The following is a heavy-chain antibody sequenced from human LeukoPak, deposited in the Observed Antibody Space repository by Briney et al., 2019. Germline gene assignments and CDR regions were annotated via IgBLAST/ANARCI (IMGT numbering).Heavy chain of an antibody. V-gene: IGHV4-59*01. Sequence: SETLSLTCTVSGGSISSYYWSWIRQPPGKGLEWIGYIYYSGSANYNPSLKSRVTISVDTSKNQFSLKLSSVTAADTAVYYCARARYYYDSSGYWPRGYHFDYWGQGTLVTVSS. CDR1: GGSISSYY. CDR2: IYYSGSA. J-gene: IGHJ4*02. D-gene: IGHD3-22*01. CDR3: ARARYYYDSSGYWPRGYHFDY.